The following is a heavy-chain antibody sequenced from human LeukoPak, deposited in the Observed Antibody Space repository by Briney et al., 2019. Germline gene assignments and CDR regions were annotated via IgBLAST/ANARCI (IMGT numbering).Heavy chain of an antibody. D-gene: IGHD5-12*01. CDR2: INPETGDP. CDR1: GYSLTDYY. CDR3: ARDPTRGDLSVY. V-gene: IGHV1-2*02. J-gene: IGHJ4*02. Sequence: ASVKVSCKASGYSLTDYYMHWVRLAPGQGLEWMGWINPETGDPYYGQKFLGRVTMTRDTSISTAYMELSRLTSDDMAVYYCARDPTRGDLSVYWGQGSLVTVSS.